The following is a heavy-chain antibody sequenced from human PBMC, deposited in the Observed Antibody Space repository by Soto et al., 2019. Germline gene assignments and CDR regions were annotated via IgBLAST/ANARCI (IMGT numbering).Heavy chain of an antibody. CDR1: GYTFTSYA. V-gene: IGHV1-3*05. CDR2: ITAGNGNT. J-gene: IGHJ4*02. D-gene: IGHD2-15*01. Sequence: QVQLVQSGAEEKKPGASVKVSCKASGYTFTSYAMHWVRQAPGQRLDWMGWITAGNGNTKYSQQFQGRVTITRDTSASTAYMELSSLRSEGTAVYYCARVGGWFFPDYWGQGTLVTVSA. CDR3: ARVGGWFFPDY.